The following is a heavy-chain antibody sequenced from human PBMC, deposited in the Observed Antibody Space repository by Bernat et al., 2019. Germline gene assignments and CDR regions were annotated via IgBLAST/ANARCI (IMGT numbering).Heavy chain of an antibody. V-gene: IGHV3-30*03. J-gene: IGHJ4*02. CDR1: GFTFRSYG. CDR2: ISYDGSKI. CDR3: ATQLGGAYGSSGYYGVHY. D-gene: IGHD3-22*01. Sequence: QVLLVESGGGVVQPGRSLRLSCAASGFTFRSYGIHWVRQAPGKGLEWVAAISYDGSKIFYADSVKVRFTISRDNSKSTSYLQMNSMRAEDTAVDYCATQLGGAYGSSGYYGVHYWGQGTLVTVSS.